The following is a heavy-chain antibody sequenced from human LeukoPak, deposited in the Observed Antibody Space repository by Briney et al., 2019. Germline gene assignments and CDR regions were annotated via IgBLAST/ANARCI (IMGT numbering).Heavy chain of an antibody. CDR2: IYTSGST. V-gene: IGHV4-61*02. CDR1: GGSISSGSYY. J-gene: IGHJ5*02. Sequence: RSSQTLSLTCTVSGGSISSGSYYWSWIRQPAGKGLEWIGRIYTSGSTNYNPSLKSRVTISVDTSKNQFSLTLSSVTAADTAVYYCARDSSGDGYSSGYHWGQGTLVTVSS. D-gene: IGHD6-25*01. CDR3: ARDSSGDGYSSGYH.